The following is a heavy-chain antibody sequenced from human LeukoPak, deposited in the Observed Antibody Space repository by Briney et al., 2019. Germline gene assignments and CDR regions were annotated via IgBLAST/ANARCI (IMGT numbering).Heavy chain of an antibody. J-gene: IGHJ5*02. CDR2: IHPGRGDT. CDR1: GYTFTDHY. CDR3: ASLYYCSGGSCSNWFDP. V-gene: IGHV1-2*02. D-gene: IGHD2-15*01. Sequence: GASVKVSCKALGYTFTDHYFHWLRQAPGQGFEWMGWIHPGRGDTNIAQKFQGRVSLTRDMSISTAYMELSRLRSDDTAVYYCASLYYCSGGSCSNWFDPWGQGTLVTVSS.